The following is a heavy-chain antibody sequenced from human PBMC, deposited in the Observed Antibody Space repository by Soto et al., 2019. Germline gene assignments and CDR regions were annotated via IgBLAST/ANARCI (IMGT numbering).Heavy chain of an antibody. CDR2: INHSGST. V-gene: IGHV4-34*01. CDR1: GGSFSGYY. CDR3: ARARDITMVRGVIARNFDY. Sequence: ETLSLTCAVYGGSFSGYYWSWIRQPPGKGLEWIGEINHSGSTNYNPSLKSRVTISVDTSKNQFSLKLSSVTAADTAVYYCARARDITMVRGVIARNFDYWGQGTLVTVSS. J-gene: IGHJ4*02. D-gene: IGHD3-10*01.